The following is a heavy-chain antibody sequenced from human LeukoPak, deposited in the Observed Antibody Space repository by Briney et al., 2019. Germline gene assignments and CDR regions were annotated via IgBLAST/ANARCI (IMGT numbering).Heavy chain of an antibody. CDR3: ARDPRCSGGSCYSGYYYYSMDV. CDR1: GGSISSYY. J-gene: IGHJ6*02. V-gene: IGHV4-4*07. CDR2: IYTSGST. Sequence: PSETLSLTCTVSGGSISSYYWSWIRQPAGKGLEWIGRIYTSGSTNYNPSLKSRVTMSVDTSKNQFSLKLSSVTAADTAVYYCARDPRCSGGSCYSGYYYYSMDVWGQGTTVTVSS. D-gene: IGHD2-15*01.